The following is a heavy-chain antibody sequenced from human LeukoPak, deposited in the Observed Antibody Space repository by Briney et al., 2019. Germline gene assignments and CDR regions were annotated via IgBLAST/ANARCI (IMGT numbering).Heavy chain of an antibody. V-gene: IGHV1-18*01. CDR2: ISAYNGNT. D-gene: IGHD6-13*01. CDR3: ARVVGQQQLAFYDFDY. Sequence: GASVKGSCKASGYTFTSYGISWVRQAPGQGLEWMGWISAYNGNTNYAQKLQGRVTMTTDTSTSTAYMELRSLRSDDTAVYYCARVVGQQQLAFYDFDYWGQGTLVTVSS. J-gene: IGHJ4*02. CDR1: GYTFTSYG.